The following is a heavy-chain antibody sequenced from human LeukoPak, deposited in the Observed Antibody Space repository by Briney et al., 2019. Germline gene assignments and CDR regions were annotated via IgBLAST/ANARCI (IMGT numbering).Heavy chain of an antibody. D-gene: IGHD6-19*01. CDR3: AKDRSGNSGPFDY. V-gene: IGHV3-23*01. CDR1: GFTFSNYA. Sequence: PGGSLRLSCAASGFTFSNYAMSWVRQVPGKDLEWVSAITGSGVTTYYADSVKGRFTIFRDNSENTLFLEMNSLRTEDTAVYYCAKDRSGNSGPFDYWGQGTLVTVS. CDR2: ITGSGVTT. J-gene: IGHJ4*02.